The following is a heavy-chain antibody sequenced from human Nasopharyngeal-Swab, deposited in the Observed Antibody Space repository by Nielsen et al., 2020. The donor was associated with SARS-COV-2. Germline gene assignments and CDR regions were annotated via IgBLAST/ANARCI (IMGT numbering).Heavy chain of an antibody. CDR2: ISSSGSTI. J-gene: IGHJ3*02. D-gene: IGHD2-21*02. CDR1: GFTFSDYY. CDR3: ASDLAYCGGDCYGNAFDI. Sequence: GESLTISCAASGFTFSDYYVSWIRQAPGKGLEWVSYISSSGSTIYYADSVKGRFTISRDNAKNSLYLQMNSLRAEDTAVYYCASDLAYCGGDCYGNAFDIWGQGTMVTVSS. V-gene: IGHV3-11*04.